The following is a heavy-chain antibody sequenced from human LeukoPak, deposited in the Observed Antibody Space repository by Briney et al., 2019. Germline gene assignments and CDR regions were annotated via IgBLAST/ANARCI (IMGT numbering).Heavy chain of an antibody. D-gene: IGHD6-19*01. CDR1: GYSISSDYY. Sequence: SETLSLTCTVSGYSISSDYYWGWIRQPPGKGLEWIGNFYHTGSTYYNPSLKSRVTISVHTSKSQFSLKLSSVTAADTAVYYCARSKYSSGWYDYWGQGTLVTVSS. V-gene: IGHV4-38-2*02. CDR3: ARSKYSSGWYDY. CDR2: FYHTGST. J-gene: IGHJ4*02.